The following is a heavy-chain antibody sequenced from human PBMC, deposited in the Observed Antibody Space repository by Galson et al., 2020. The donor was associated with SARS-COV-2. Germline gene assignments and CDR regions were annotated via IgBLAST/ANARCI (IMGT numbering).Heavy chain of an antibody. CDR1: GFTFSSYA. J-gene: IGHJ4*02. CDR3: AKDLMLRCFGGPRLGYFDY. Sequence: GESLKISCAASGFTFSSYAMSWVRQAPGKGLEWVSAISGSGGSTYYADSVKGRFTISRDNSKNTLYLQMNSLRAEDTAVYYCAKDLMLRCFGGPRLGYFDYWGQGTLVTVSS. D-gene: IGHD3-9*01. V-gene: IGHV3-23*01. CDR2: ISGSGGST.